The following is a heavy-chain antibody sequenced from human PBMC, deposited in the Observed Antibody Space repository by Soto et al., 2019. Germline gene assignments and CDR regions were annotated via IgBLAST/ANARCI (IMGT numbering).Heavy chain of an antibody. CDR2: ISDDGHNK. J-gene: IGHJ6*02. D-gene: IGHD3-10*02. Sequence: QVQLVESGGGVVQPGRSLSLSCAASQLTFNNYAMHWVRQAPGKGLEWVAVISDDGHNKYYADSVRGRFTISRDNSKNTVYLHMNSPRVDDTAVYYCAKDLNVKTYVPYGMDVWGQGTTVTVSS. V-gene: IGHV3-30*18. CDR3: AKDLNVKTYVPYGMDV. CDR1: QLTFNNYA.